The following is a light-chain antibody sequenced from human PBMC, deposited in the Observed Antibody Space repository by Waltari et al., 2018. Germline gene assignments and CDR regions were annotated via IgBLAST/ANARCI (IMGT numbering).Light chain of an antibody. CDR3: QHRFNWPLT. V-gene: IGKV3-11*01. CDR1: QSVSTY. J-gene: IGKJ4*01. Sequence: EIVLTQSPATLSLSPGDGATLSCRASQSVSTYLAWYQEKPGQAPRLLIYDASNRASGILARFSGSGSETDFTLTISGLEPEDSAVYYCQHRFNWPLTFGGGTKVEIK. CDR2: DAS.